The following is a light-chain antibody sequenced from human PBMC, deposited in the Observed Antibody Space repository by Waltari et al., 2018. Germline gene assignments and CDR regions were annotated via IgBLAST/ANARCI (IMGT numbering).Light chain of an antibody. V-gene: IGLV3-10*01. CDR1: ALPHKY. CDR2: EDR. CDR3: YSTDHSGDQGV. J-gene: IGLJ3*02. Sequence: SHELTQPPSVSVSPGPPARNTCSGHALPHKYAKWCQQKSGQAPVLVIYEDRKRPPGMPERFSCSTSGRMAIFTINGAQVEDEGDYYCYSTDHSGDQGVFGGGTKLTVL.